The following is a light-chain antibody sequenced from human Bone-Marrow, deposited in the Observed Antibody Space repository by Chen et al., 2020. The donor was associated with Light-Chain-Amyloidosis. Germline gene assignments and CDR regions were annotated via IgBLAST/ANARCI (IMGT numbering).Light chain of an antibody. CDR2: RDT. CDR3: QSADSSGTYEVI. J-gene: IGLJ2*01. CDR1: DLPTKY. Sequence: SYELTQPPSVSVSPGRTARITCSGDDLPTKYAYWYQQKPGPAPVLLIHRDTERPSGISERFSGSSSGTTATLTISGVQAEDEADYHCQSADSSGTYEVIFGGGTKLTVL. V-gene: IGLV3-25*03.